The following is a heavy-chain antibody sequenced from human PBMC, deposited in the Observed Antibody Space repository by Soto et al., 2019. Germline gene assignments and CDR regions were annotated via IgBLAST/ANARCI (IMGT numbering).Heavy chain of an antibody. V-gene: IGHV5-51*01. Sequence: PGESLKISCKGSGYNFSGKWIGWVRQMPGKGLEWMGIIYPGDSDTRYSPSFQGQVTISADKSINTAYLQWSSLKASDTAVYYCARQAGTITNHYYYYVDVWGNGTAVTVSS. CDR1: GYNFSGKW. D-gene: IGHD1-7*01. CDR3: ARQAGTITNHYYYYVDV. CDR2: IYPGDSDT. J-gene: IGHJ6*03.